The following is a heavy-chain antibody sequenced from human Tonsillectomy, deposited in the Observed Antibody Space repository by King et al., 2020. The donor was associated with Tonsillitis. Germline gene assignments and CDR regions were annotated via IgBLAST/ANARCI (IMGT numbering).Heavy chain of an antibody. Sequence: VQLVESGAEVEQPGASLRVSCTTSGYTFTSFFMHWVRQAPGQGLEWMGWINPNSGGKYFAQKFQGRVTMTRDTSLTTAYLELSWLTSDDTAVYYCAGGGTQSDYYYYFDFWGQGTLVTVSS. D-gene: IGHD3-22*01. CDR3: AGGGTQSDYYYYFDF. CDR1: GYTFTSFF. V-gene: IGHV1-2*02. CDR2: INPNSGGK. J-gene: IGHJ4*02.